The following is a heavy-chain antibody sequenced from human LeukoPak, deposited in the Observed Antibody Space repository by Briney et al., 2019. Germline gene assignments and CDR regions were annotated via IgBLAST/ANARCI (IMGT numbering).Heavy chain of an antibody. CDR2: ISSSSSSYI. CDR3: ARGGGSFYGMDV. CDR1: GFTFSSYS. J-gene: IGHJ6*02. D-gene: IGHD2-15*01. Sequence: GGSLRLSCAASGFTFSSYSMNWVRQAPGKGLEWVSSISSSSSSYIYYADSVKGRFTISRDNAKNSLYLQMNSLRAEDTAVYYCARGGGSFYGMDVWGQGTTVTVSS. V-gene: IGHV3-21*04.